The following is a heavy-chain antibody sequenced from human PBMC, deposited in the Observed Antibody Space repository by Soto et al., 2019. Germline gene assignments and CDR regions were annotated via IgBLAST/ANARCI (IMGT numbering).Heavy chain of an antibody. J-gene: IGHJ6*02. D-gene: IGHD2-2*01. CDR1: GFSFRNYG. CDR2: ISYEEINNK. CDR3: AKGYCSGPSCYRGYGMDV. V-gene: IGHV3-30*18. Sequence: PGGSLRLSCVASGFSFRNYGMHWVRQAPGKGLEWVAVISYEEINNKNYAYSVQGRFTISRDNSENTLYLQMDSLRAEDTAVYYCAKGYCSGPSCYRGYGMDVWGQGTTVTVSS.